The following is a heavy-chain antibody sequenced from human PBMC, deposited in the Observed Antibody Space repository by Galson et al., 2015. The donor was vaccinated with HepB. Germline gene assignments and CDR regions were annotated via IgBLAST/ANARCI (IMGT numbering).Heavy chain of an antibody. D-gene: IGHD1-26*01. CDR3: ARDMDPTRGRYYGLHSYYSYGLDV. CDR1: GDRVSSNSAT. Sequence: CAIAGDRVSSNSATWNWIRQSASRGLEWLGRTCYRSKWDNDYGVSVKSRISIDPDTSKNHFSLQLNSVAPEDTAIYYCARDMDPTRGRYYGLHSYYSYGLDVSGHGTTVTVSS. J-gene: IGHJ6*02. CDR2: TCYRSKWDN. V-gene: IGHV6-1*01.